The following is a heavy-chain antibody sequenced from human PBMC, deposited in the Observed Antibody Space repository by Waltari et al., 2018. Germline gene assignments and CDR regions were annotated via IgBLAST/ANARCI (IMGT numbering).Heavy chain of an antibody. CDR2: IYWDDDK. Sequence: QITLKESGPTLVTPTQTLTLTCTFSGFSLSTSGVGVCWIRQPPGKAPELLALIYWDDDKRYRPSLRNRLTITKDTSKNQVGISITNVDPVDTATYYCAHRRISSHSWTDGDFDYWGQGTLVTVSS. V-gene: IGHV2-5*02. CDR3: AHRRISSHSWTDGDFDY. D-gene: IGHD1-26*01. J-gene: IGHJ4*02. CDR1: GFSLSTSGVG.